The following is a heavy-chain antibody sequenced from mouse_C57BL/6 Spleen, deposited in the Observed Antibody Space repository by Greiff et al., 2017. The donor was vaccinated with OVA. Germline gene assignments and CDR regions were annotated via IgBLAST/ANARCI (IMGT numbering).Heavy chain of an antibody. CDR1: GYAFSSYW. CDR2: IYPGDGDT. D-gene: IGHD1-1*01. J-gene: IGHJ2*01. V-gene: IGHV1-80*01. Sequence: VHLVESGAELVKPGASVKISCKASGYAFSSYWMNWVKQRPGKGLEWIGQIYPGDGDTNYNGKFKGKATLTADKSSSTAYMQLSSLTSEDSAVYFCARRGYGSSYFDYWGQGTTLTVSS. CDR3: ARRGYGSSYFDY.